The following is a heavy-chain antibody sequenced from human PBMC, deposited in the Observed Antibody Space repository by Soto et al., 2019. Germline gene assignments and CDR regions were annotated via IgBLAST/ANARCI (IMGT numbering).Heavy chain of an antibody. D-gene: IGHD1-26*01. J-gene: IGHJ3*02. CDR2: IKYSGTT. CDR1: GGSISSSRCH. V-gene: IGHV4-39*01. CDR3: ARHGVPGSSYAAFDI. Sequence: SETLSLTCTVSGGSISSSRCHWGWIRQPPGKGLEWIASIKYSGTTFYNPSLKSRVTLSVGTCKNHFALKLSSVTAAETAVYYSARHGVPGSSYAAFDISGQGTMVTVSS.